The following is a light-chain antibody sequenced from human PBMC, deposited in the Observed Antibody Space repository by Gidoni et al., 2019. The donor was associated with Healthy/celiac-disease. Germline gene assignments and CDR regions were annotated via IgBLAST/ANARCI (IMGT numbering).Light chain of an antibody. CDR2: GTS. Sequence: SVLTQPPSVSGAPGQRVTISCTGSSANIGAGYDVPCYQQLPGTAPKLLIYGTSDRPSGVPDRFSGSKSGTSASLAITGLQAEDEADYYCQSYDSSLSGWVFGGGTKLTVL. CDR1: SANIGAGYD. J-gene: IGLJ3*02. CDR3: QSYDSSLSGWV. V-gene: IGLV1-40*01.